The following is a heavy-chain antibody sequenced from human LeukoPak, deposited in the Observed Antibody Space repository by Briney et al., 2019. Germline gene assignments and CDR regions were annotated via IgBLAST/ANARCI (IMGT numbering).Heavy chain of an antibody. CDR3: AKDREYYDILTGYYTDAFDI. D-gene: IGHD3-9*01. V-gene: IGHV3-11*04. Sequence: GGSLRLSCAASGFTFSDYYMSWIHQAPGKGLEWVSYISSSGSTIYYADSVKGRFTISRDNAKNSLYLQMNSLRAEDTAVYYCAKDREYYDILTGYYTDAFDIWGQGTMVTVSS. J-gene: IGHJ3*02. CDR2: ISSSGSTI. CDR1: GFTFSDYY.